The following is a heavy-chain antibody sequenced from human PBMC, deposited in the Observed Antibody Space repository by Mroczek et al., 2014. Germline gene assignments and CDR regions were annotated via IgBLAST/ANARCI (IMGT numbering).Heavy chain of an antibody. Sequence: VQLVESGGGLVQPGGSVRLSCAASGFTFSSYSMNWVRQAPGKGLEWVSYISSSSSTIYYADSVKGRFTISRDNAKNSLYLQMNSLRAEDTAVYYCARGGAVVVTAVGDDAFDIWGQGTMVTVSS. CDR1: GFTFSSYS. D-gene: IGHD2-21*02. J-gene: IGHJ3*02. CDR3: ARGGAVVVTAVGDDAFDI. CDR2: ISSSSSTI. V-gene: IGHV3-48*01.